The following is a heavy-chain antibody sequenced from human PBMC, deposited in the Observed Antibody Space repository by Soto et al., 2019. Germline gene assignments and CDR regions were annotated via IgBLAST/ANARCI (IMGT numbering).Heavy chain of an antibody. Sequence: GGSLRLSCAASGFTFSSSWMHWVCQAPEKGQEWVADIKCDGSEKYYVDSVKDRFTISRDDSKNTLYLQMNSLKSEDTAVYYCTTDLPWSYGALVYWGQGTLVTVS. CDR2: IKCDGSEK. CDR3: TTDLPWSYGALVY. CDR1: GFTFSSSW. J-gene: IGHJ4*02. V-gene: IGHV3-7*03. D-gene: IGHD1-26*01.